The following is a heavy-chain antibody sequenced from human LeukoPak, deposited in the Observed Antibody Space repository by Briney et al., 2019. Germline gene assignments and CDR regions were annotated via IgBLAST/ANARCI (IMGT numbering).Heavy chain of an antibody. Sequence: PGGSLRLSCAASGFTFSSYSMNWVRQAPGKGLEWVSSISSSSSYIYYADSVKGRFTISRDNAKNSLYLQMNSLRAEDTAVYYCARVYGGSYHNYFDYWGQGTLVTVSS. D-gene: IGHD1-26*01. CDR3: ARVYGGSYHNYFDY. CDR2: ISSSSSYI. CDR1: GFTFSSYS. J-gene: IGHJ4*02. V-gene: IGHV3-21*01.